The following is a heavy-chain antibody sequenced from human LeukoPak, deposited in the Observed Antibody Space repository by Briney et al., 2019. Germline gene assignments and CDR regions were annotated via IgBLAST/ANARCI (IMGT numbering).Heavy chain of an antibody. CDR2: IIPIFGTA. D-gene: IGHD5-18*01. J-gene: IGHJ6*03. CDR3: ARDKVDTAMAHYYYYYMDV. Sequence: SVKVSCKASGGTFSSYAISWVRQAPGQGFEWMGGIIPIFGTANYAQKFQGRVTITTDESTSTAYMELSSLRSEDTAVYYCARDKVDTAMAHYYYYYMDVWGKGTTVTVSS. V-gene: IGHV1-69*05. CDR1: GGTFSSYA.